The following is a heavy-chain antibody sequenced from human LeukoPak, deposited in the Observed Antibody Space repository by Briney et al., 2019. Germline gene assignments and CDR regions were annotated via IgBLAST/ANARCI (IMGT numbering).Heavy chain of an antibody. Sequence: GGSLRLSCAASGFTFSSYEMTWVRQAPGKGLEWVSYISSSGSTTHYADSAKGRFTFSRDNAKNSLYLQMNSLRAEDTAVYYCARDQRGSYYGFFDYWGQGTLVTVSS. CDR2: ISSSGSTT. CDR1: GFTFSSYE. V-gene: IGHV3-48*03. J-gene: IGHJ4*02. CDR3: ARDQRGSYYGFFDY. D-gene: IGHD1-26*01.